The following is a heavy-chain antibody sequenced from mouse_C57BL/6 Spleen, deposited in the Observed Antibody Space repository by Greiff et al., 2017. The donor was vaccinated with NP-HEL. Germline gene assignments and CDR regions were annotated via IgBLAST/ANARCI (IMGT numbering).Heavy chain of an antibody. Sequence: QVQLQQSGAELVKPGASVKISCKASGYAFSSYWMNWVKQRPGKGLEWIGQIYPGDGDTNYNGKFKGKATLTADKSSSTAYMQLSSLTSEDSAVYFCARGLRQGAMDYWGQGTSVTVSS. CDR2: IYPGDGDT. D-gene: IGHD1-2*01. CDR3: ARGLRQGAMDY. V-gene: IGHV1-80*01. J-gene: IGHJ4*01. CDR1: GYAFSSYW.